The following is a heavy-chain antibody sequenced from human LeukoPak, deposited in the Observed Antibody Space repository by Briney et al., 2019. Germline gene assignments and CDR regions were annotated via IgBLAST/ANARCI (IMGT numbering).Heavy chain of an antibody. J-gene: IGHJ6*02. CDR3: ASGSWQLGLYYYYGMDV. Sequence: GRSLRLSCAASGFTFSSYGMHWVRQAPGKGLEWVAVIWYDGSNKYYADSVKGRFTISRDNSKNTLYLQVNSLRAEDTAVYYCASGSWQLGLYYYYGMDVWGQGTTVTVSS. CDR2: IWYDGSNK. D-gene: IGHD3-10*01. CDR1: GFTFSSYG. V-gene: IGHV3-33*01.